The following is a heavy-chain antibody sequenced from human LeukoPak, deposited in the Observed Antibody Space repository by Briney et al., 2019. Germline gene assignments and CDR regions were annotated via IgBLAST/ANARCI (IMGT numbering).Heavy chain of an antibody. CDR3: AKGGNGWFFDY. CDR2: ISGSGGST. Sequence: PGGSLRLSCAASGFTFSSYAMNWVRQAPGKGLEWASGISGSGGSTSYADSVKGRFTISRDNSRNTLFLQMNSLRAEDTAVYYCAKGGNGWFFDYWGQGTLVTVSS. D-gene: IGHD6-19*01. J-gene: IGHJ4*02. CDR1: GFTFSSYA. V-gene: IGHV3-23*01.